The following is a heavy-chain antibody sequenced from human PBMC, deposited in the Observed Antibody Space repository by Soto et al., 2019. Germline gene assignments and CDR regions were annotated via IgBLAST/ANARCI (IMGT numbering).Heavy chain of an antibody. J-gene: IGHJ4*02. CDR3: AKDSLPGIAAAGTVY. CDR1: GFTFGHYG. D-gene: IGHD6-13*01. Sequence: EVQLLESGGGLVQPGGSLRLSCVASGFTFGHYGMSWVRQAPGKGLGWVSVISGSSDYTDYTESVKGRFTISRDNSKNTLYLQMNSLTVDDTALYYCAKDSLPGIAAAGTVYWGQGTLVTVSS. CDR2: ISGSSDYT. V-gene: IGHV3-23*01.